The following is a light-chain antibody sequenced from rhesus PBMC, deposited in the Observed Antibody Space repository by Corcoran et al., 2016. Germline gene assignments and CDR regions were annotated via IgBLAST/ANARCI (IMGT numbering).Light chain of an antibody. CDR1: ENVNNY. J-gene: IGKJ3*01. V-gene: IGKV1-74*01. CDR2: AAP. Sequence: DIQMTQSPSSLSASVGDRVTITCRASENVNNYLHWYQQKPGKAPTLLIYAAPTLQSGVPSRFCGSGSGTDYTYTIRSLQPEDVATYYCLYRYGTPFTFGPGTKLDIK. CDR3: LYRYGTPFT.